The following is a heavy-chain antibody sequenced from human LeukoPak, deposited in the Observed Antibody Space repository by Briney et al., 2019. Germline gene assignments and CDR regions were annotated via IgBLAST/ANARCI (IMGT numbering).Heavy chain of an antibody. CDR2: IDTSGNT. CDR3: ARDRGGGWFDP. D-gene: IGHD3-16*01. V-gene: IGHV4-4*07. J-gene: IGHJ5*02. Sequence: KSSETLSLTCTVSGGSISSYYWSWIRQPAGKGLEWIGRIDTSGNTNYSPSLKSRLTMSVDTSKNQFPLKLSSVTAADTAVYYCARDRGGGWFDPWGQGTLVTVSS. CDR1: GGSISSYY.